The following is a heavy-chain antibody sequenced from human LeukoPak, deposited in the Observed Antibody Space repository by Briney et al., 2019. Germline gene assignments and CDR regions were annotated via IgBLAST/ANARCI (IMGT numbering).Heavy chain of an antibody. CDR1: GGSFSGYY. CDR2: INHSGST. J-gene: IGHJ3*02. CDR3: ARGFRFSVVVPAAISDAFDI. D-gene: IGHD2-2*02. Sequence: PSETLSLTCAVYGGSFSGYYWSWIRQPPGKGLEWIGEINHSGSTNYNPSLKSRVTISVDTSRNQFSLKLSSVTAADTAVYYCARGFRFSVVVPAAISDAFDIWGQGTMVTVSS. V-gene: IGHV4-34*01.